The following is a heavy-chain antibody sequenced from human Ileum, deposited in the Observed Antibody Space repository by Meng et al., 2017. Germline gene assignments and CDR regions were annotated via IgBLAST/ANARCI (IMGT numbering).Heavy chain of an antibody. J-gene: IGHJ4*02. D-gene: IGHD5-24*01. CDR2: INTDGSTT. V-gene: IGHV3-74*03. CDR3: VGMTIG. Sequence: EVQLVGAGGGLVEPGGSLRLSCAASGFTFTSHWINWVRQAPGKGLEWVSRINTDGSTTTYADSVKGRFTISRDNAKNTVLLQMSSLRAEDTAVYYCVGMTIGWGQGTLVTVSS. CDR1: GFTFTSHW.